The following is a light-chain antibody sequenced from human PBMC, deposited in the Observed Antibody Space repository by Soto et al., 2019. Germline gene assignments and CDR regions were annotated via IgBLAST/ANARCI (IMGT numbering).Light chain of an antibody. CDR2: ATS. CDR1: QGIRND. J-gene: IGKJ3*01. Sequence: AIQMTQSPSSLSASVGDTVTITCRASQGIRNDLGWYQQKPGKAPKLLIFATSTLQNGVPSRFSGSGFGKDFTLTISCLQPEDFATYSCQQDYTYPLTFGPGPKWISN. CDR3: QQDYTYPLT. V-gene: IGKV1-6*01.